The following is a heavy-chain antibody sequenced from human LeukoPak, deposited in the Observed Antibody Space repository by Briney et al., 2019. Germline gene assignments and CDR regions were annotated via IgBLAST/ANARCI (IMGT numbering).Heavy chain of an antibody. D-gene: IGHD3-3*01. CDR3: ARDRENFWSGYYDGYYYYMDV. CDR1: GYTFTGYY. V-gene: IGHV1-2*02. Sequence: ASVKVSCKASGYTFTGYYMHWVRQAPGQGLEWMGWINPNSGGTNYAQKFQGRVTMTRDTSISTAYMGLSRLRSDDTAVYYCARDRENFWSGYYDGYYYYMDVWGKGTTVTVSS. CDR2: INPNSGGT. J-gene: IGHJ6*03.